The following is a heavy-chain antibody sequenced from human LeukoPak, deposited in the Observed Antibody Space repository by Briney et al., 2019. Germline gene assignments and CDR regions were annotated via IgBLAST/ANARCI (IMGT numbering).Heavy chain of an antibody. V-gene: IGHV4-4*07. J-gene: IGHJ4*02. CDR3: AVGGGDIVLVY. CDR2: YYNSGST. CDR1: GGSISSYF. D-gene: IGHD2-8*02. Sequence: SETLSLTCTVSGGSISSYFWSWIRQPAGKGLEWIGRYYNSGSTNYNPSLKSRVTISVDTSKNQFSLKLSSVTAADTAVYYCAVGGGDIVLVYWGQGTLVTVSS.